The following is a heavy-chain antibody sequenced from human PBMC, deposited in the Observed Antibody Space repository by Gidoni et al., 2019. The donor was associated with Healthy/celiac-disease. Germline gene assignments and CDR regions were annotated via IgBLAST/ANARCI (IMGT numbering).Heavy chain of an antibody. J-gene: IGHJ4*02. CDR1: GGSISSGSYY. D-gene: IGHD3-9*01. Sequence: QVQLQESGPGLVKPSQTLSLTCTVSGGSISSGSYYWSWIRQPAGKGLVWIGRIYTSGSTNYNPSLKSRVTMSVDTSKNQFSLKLSSVTAADTAVYYCAREGYDILTGYSQIRSYYFDYWGQGTLVTVSS. V-gene: IGHV4-61*02. CDR2: IYTSGST. CDR3: AREGYDILTGYSQIRSYYFDY.